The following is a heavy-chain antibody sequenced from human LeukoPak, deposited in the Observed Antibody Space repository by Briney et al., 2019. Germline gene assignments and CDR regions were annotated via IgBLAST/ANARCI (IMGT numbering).Heavy chain of an antibody. V-gene: IGHV3-30*18. CDR2: ISYDGSDT. CDR1: GFTFSSYG. Sequence: ERALRLSCAASGFTFSSYGMQCVRQAPGKGLEWVAVISYDGSDTYYADSVKGRFNISRDNSKNTLYLQMNSLRVEDTAVYHCAKDLEPYTSGWYGDYWGQGTLVTVSS. J-gene: IGHJ4*02. D-gene: IGHD6-19*01. CDR3: AKDLEPYTSGWYGDY.